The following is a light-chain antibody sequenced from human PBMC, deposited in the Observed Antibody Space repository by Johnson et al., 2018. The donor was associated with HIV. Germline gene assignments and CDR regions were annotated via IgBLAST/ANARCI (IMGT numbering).Light chain of an antibody. J-gene: IGLJ1*01. CDR1: SSNIGKNS. CDR3: GTWDSSLSAGV. V-gene: IGLV1-51*02. Sequence: QSVFTQPPSVSAAPGQRVTISCSGSSSNIGKNSVSWYQQLPGTAPKLLISENEKRPSGIPDRFSGSKSGTSATLGITGLQTGDEADYYCGTWDSSLSAGVFGTGPKSTV. CDR2: ENE.